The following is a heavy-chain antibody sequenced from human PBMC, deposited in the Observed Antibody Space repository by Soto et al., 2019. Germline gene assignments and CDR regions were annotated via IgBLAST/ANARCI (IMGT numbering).Heavy chain of an antibody. Sequence: PSETLSLTCSVSGGSISTYYWSWIRQPPGKGLEWIGYIHYSGSTYSNPSLMGRVTLSVDTSRNQVSLQLNSVTAADTAVYYCARESAGSGRNNWLDPWGQGTLVTVSS. CDR3: ARESAGSGRNNWLDP. V-gene: IGHV4-59*01. D-gene: IGHD3-10*01. J-gene: IGHJ5*02. CDR1: GGSISTYY. CDR2: IHYSGST.